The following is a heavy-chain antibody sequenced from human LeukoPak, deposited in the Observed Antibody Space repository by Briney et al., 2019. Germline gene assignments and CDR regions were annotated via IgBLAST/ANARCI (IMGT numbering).Heavy chain of an antibody. Sequence: GGSLRLSCAASGFTFRRYAMRGVRDARGEGGEGVSAISGSDGSTYYADSVKARFPISRDTSKNTLYLQMNTLRAEDTAVYYCPKAQTSGSAPTYGMDVWGQGTPVTVSS. CDR1: GFTFRRYA. CDR2: ISGSDGST. V-gene: IGHV3-23*01. J-gene: IGHJ6*02. CDR3: PKAQTSGSAPTYGMDV. D-gene: IGHD6-19*01.